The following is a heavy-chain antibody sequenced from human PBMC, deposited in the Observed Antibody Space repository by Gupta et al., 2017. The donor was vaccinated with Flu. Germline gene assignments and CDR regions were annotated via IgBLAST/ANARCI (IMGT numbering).Heavy chain of an antibody. J-gene: IGHJ4*02. CDR2: IRAGDGNR. Sequence: VRQAPGQRLEWMGWIRAGDGNRRYSQKLQDRVTITRDTSASTVYMERSSLRHEDTAVYFCAREKTLPTRRSGSGSFDHWGQGTLLTVSS. V-gene: IGHV1-3*01. CDR3: AREKTLPTRRSGSGSFDH. D-gene: IGHD3-10*01.